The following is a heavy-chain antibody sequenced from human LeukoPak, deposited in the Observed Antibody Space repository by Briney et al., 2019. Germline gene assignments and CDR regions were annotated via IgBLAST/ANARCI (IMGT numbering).Heavy chain of an antibody. V-gene: IGHV3-23*01. CDR3: AKELTEQWLIDAFDI. D-gene: IGHD6-19*01. Sequence: GSLRLSCAASGFTFSSYAMNWVRQAPGKGLEWVSSISHSGSISYADSVKGRFTISRDNSRNTLYLQMSSLRAEDTAIYYCAKELTEQWLIDAFDIWGQGTMVTVSS. CDR2: ISHSGSI. J-gene: IGHJ3*02. CDR1: GFTFSSYA.